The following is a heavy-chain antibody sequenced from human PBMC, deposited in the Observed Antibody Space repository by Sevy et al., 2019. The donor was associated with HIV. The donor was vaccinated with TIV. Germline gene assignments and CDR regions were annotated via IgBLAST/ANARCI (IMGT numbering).Heavy chain of an antibody. D-gene: IGHD4-17*01. CDR3: ARGTPTVTTVTTNWFDP. CDR1: GGSFSGHY. CDR2: INERGNT. Sequence: SETLSLTCAVYGGSFSGHYWSWIRRPPGKGLEWIGEINERGNTNHNPSLKSRVTISVDTSKNQLSLKVRSVTAADTAEYYCARGTPTVTTVTTNWFDPWGQGSLVTVSS. V-gene: IGHV4-34*01. J-gene: IGHJ5*02.